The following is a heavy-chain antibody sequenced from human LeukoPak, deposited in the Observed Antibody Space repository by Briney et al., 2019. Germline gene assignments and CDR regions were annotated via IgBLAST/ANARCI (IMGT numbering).Heavy chain of an antibody. CDR2: ISYDGSNE. CDR3: ARLNSNNFDS. CDR1: GFTFSTYA. J-gene: IGHJ4*02. V-gene: IGHV3-30-3*01. Sequence: PGGSLRLSCAASGFTFSTYAMHWVRQAPGKGLEWVAVISYDGSNEYYADSVKGRFTISRDNSKNTLSLQMNSLRAADTAVYYCARLNSNNFDSWGQGTLVTVSS. D-gene: IGHD4-11*01.